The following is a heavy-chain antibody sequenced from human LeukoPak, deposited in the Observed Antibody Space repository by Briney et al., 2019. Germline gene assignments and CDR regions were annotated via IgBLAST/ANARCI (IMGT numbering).Heavy chain of an antibody. CDR2: IYYSGST. CDR1: GGSISSYY. CDR3: ARDSSGNPEGV. Sequence: PSETLSLTCTVSGGSISSYYWSWIRQHPGKGLEWIGYIYYSGSTYYNPSLKSRVTISVDTSKNQFSLKLSSVTAADTAVYYCARDSSGNPEGVWGQGTLVTVSS. D-gene: IGHD3-10*01. V-gene: IGHV4-59*06. J-gene: IGHJ4*02.